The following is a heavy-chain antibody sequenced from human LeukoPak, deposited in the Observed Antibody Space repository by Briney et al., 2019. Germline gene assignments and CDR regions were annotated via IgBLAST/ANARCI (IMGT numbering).Heavy chain of an antibody. CDR2: ISYDGSNK. Sequence: QPGRSLRLSCAASGFTFSSYAMHWVRQAPGKGLEWVAVISYDGSNKYYADSVKGRFTISRDNSKNTLYLQMNSLRAEDTAVYYCARGYDSSGYGDYWGQGTLVTVSS. J-gene: IGHJ4*02. CDR3: ARGYDSSGYGDY. V-gene: IGHV3-30-3*01. D-gene: IGHD3-22*01. CDR1: GFTFSSYA.